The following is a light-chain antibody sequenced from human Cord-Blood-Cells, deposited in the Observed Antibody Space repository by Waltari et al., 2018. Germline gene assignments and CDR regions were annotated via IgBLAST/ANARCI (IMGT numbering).Light chain of an antibody. Sequence: EIVMPQSPATLSVSPRERATLSCRASQSVSSNLAWYQQKPGQAPRLLIYGASTRATGIPARFSGSGSGTDVTLTISSLQSEDFAVYYCQQYNNGPPTFGQGTKMEIK. CDR2: GAS. CDR3: QQYNNGPPT. CDR1: QSVSSN. J-gene: IGKJ1*01. V-gene: IGKV3-15*01.